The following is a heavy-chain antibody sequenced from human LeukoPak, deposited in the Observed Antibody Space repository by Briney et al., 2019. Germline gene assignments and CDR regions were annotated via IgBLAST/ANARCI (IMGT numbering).Heavy chain of an antibody. CDR1: GGSISSSNW. V-gene: IGHV4-4*02. D-gene: IGHD6-19*01. J-gene: IGHJ6*02. CDR3: AQRSPLVAGTYYYYGMDA. CDR2: IYHSGST. Sequence: PSETLSLTCAVSGGSISSSNWWSWVRQPPGKGLEWIGEIYHSGSTNYNPSLKSRVTISVDKSKNQFSLKLSSVTAADTAVYYCAQRSPLVAGTYYYYGMDAWGQGTTVTVSS.